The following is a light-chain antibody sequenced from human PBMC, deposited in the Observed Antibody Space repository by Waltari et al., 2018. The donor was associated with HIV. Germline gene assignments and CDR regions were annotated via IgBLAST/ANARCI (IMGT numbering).Light chain of an antibody. CDR3: QQYDNSFPLT. Sequence: VLTQPPGTLSLSPGNGASLACRAGQAIPSNFLAWYQQIPRQTPRHLTYEVSSRAAGVPGRFSGSGSATDFTITIARLEPEDFAVYYCQQYDNSFPLTFGGGTKVEI. CDR2: EVS. V-gene: IGKV3-20*01. J-gene: IGKJ4*01. CDR1: QAIPSNF.